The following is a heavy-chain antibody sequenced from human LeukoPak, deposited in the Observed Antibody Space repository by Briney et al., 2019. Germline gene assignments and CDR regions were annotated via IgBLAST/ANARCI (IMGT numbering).Heavy chain of an antibody. Sequence: GRSLRLSCAASGFTFSSYAMHWVRQAPGKGLEWVAVISYDGSNKYYADSVKGRFTISRDNSKNTLYLQMNSLRAEDTAVYYCARDARLGFWIQLWFDYWGQGTLVTVSS. J-gene: IGHJ4*02. V-gene: IGHV3-30-3*01. CDR3: ARDARLGFWIQLWFDY. D-gene: IGHD5-18*01. CDR1: GFTFSSYA. CDR2: ISYDGSNK.